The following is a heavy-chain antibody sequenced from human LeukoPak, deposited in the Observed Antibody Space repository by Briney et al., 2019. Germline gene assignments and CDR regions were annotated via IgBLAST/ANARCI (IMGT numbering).Heavy chain of an antibody. Sequence: ASVKVSCKASGYTFTGYYMHWVRPAPGQGLEWMGWINPNSGGTNYAQKFQGRVTMTRDTSISTAYMELSRLRSDDTAVYYCARDRTRIAAPVRLFDYWGQGTLVTVSS. D-gene: IGHD6-13*01. J-gene: IGHJ4*02. CDR1: GYTFTGYY. CDR2: INPNSGGT. V-gene: IGHV1-2*02. CDR3: ARDRTRIAAPVRLFDY.